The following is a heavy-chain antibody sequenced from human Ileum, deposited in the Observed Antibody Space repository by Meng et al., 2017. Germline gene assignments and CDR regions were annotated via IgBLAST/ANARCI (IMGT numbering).Heavy chain of an antibody. CDR1: EFTFSAYY. CDR3: TRVSSAANVFDY. Sequence: GGSLRSPCAAPEFTFSAYYMDWVRQDPGKGLEWIGRTRNKANSYSTEYAASVKSRFTISRDYSKNSLYLQMNSLKTEDTAVYYCTRVSSAANVFDYWGQGTLVTVSS. CDR2: TRNKANSYST. V-gene: IGHV3-72*01. J-gene: IGHJ4*02. D-gene: IGHD2-15*01.